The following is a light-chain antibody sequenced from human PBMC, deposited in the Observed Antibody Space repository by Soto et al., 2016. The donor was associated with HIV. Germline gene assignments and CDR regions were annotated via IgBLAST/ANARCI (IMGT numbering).Light chain of an antibody. Sequence: DPVSITCRASQGISSYLAWYQQKPGKAPKLLIYAASTLQSGVPSRFGGSGSGTEFTLTISSLQPEDFATYYCQQLNSYPRGFGPGTKVDIK. J-gene: IGKJ3*01. CDR2: AAS. V-gene: IGKV1-9*01. CDR3: QQLNSYPRG. CDR1: QGISSY.